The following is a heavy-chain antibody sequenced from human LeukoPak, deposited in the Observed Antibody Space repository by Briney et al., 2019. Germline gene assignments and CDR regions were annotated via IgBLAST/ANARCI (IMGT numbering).Heavy chain of an antibody. CDR1: GGTFSSYT. CDR2: IIPILGIA. J-gene: IGHJ4*02. CDR3: ARGATVTTGGLFDY. Sequence: SVKVSCKASGGTFSSYTISWVRQAPGQGLEWMGRIIPILGIANYAQKFQGRVTITADKSTSTAYMELSSLRSEDTAVYYCARGATVTTGGLFDYWGQGTLVSVSS. D-gene: IGHD4-17*01. V-gene: IGHV1-69*02.